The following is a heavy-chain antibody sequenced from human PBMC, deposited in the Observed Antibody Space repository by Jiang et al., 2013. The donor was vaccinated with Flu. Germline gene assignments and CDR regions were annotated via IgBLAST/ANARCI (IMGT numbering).Heavy chain of an antibody. CDR2: IHVREKT. D-gene: IGHD5-18*01. CDR1: GASISRYY. V-gene: IGHV4-4*07. CDR3: AGESGYTYGYDY. J-gene: IGHJ4*01. Sequence: LLKPSETLSLTCNVSGASISRYYWSWIRQTAGKGLEWIGRIHVREKTENNPSLGSRVSLSMDTSKNQFSLKLTSLTAADTAVYYCAGESGYTYGYDY.